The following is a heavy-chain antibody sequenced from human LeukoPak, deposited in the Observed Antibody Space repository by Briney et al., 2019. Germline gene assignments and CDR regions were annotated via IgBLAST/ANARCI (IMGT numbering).Heavy chain of an antibody. CDR3: ARAAPHEIRRITILRPADNLGAFDI. D-gene: IGHD3-9*01. V-gene: IGHV3-64*01. CDR2: ISSNGGST. CDR1: GFTFSSYA. J-gene: IGHJ3*02. Sequence: GGSLRLSCAASGFTFSSYAMHWVRQAPGKGLEYVSAISSNGGSTYYANSVKGRFTISRDNSKNTLYLQMGSLRAEDMAVYYCARAAPHEIRRITILRPADNLGAFDIWGQGTMVTVSS.